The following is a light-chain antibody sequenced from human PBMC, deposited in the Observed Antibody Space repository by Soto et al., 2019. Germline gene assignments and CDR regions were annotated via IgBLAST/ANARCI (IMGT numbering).Light chain of an antibody. CDR1: QSVSSN. V-gene: IGKV3-15*01. CDR3: QQYNNWPPV. CDR2: GAS. J-gene: IGKJ3*01. Sequence: EIVMTQSPATLPVSPGERATLSCRASQSVSSNLAWYQQKPGQAPRLLIYGASTRATGIPARFSGSGSGTEFTLTISSLQSEDFAVYYCQQYNNWPPVFGPGTKVDIK.